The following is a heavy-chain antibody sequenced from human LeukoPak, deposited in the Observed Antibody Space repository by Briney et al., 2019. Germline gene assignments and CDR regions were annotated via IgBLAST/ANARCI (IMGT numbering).Heavy chain of an antibody. J-gene: IGHJ4*02. Sequence: SETLSLTCAVYGGSFSGYYWNWIRQPPGKGLEWIGEINHSGSTHYNPSLKSRVTMSVDTSKDQFSMKLSSVTAADTAGYYCARDETTPIPGAYWGQGTLVTVSS. V-gene: IGHV4-34*01. CDR3: ARDETTPIPGAY. CDR2: INHSGST. D-gene: IGHD4-17*01. CDR1: GGSFSGYY.